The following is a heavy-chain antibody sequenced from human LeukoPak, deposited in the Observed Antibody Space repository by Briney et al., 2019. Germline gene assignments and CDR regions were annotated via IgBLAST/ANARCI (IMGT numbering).Heavy chain of an antibody. CDR2: ISAYNGNT. Sequence: ASVKVSCKASGYTFTGYYMHWVRQARGQGLEWMGWISAYNGNTNYAQKLQGRVTMTTDTSTSTAYMELRSLRSDDTAVYYCAREYYYDSSGYFYWGQGTLVTVSS. J-gene: IGHJ4*02. D-gene: IGHD3-22*01. CDR1: GYTFTGYY. CDR3: AREYYYDSSGYFY. V-gene: IGHV1-18*04.